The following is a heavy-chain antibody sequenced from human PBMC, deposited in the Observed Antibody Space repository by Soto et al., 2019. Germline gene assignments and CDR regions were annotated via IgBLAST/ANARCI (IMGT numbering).Heavy chain of an antibody. CDR3: VKGYFFDY. V-gene: IGHV3-64D*06. Sequence: PGGSLRLSCSASGFTFSGYAMLWVRQAPGKGLEYVSAISNDGGRTYYADFVKGRFTISRDNSKNTLYLQMSSLRVDDTAVYYCVKGYFFDYWGQGALVTVS. CDR1: GFTFSGYA. CDR2: ISNDGGRT. J-gene: IGHJ4*02.